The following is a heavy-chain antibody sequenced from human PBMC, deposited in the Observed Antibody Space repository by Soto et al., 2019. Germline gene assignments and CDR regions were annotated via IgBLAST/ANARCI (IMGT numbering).Heavy chain of an antibody. V-gene: IGHV3-9*01. J-gene: IGHJ6*02. CDR3: ARDKDRLQLGGNYYYILDV. CDR2: ISWNSGSI. Sequence: GGSLRLSCAASGFTFDDYAMHWVRQAPGKGLEWVSGISWNSGSIGYADSVKGRFTISRDNAKNSLYLQMNSLRAEDTAVYYCARDKDRLQLGGNYYYILDVWGQGTPVTVSS. CDR1: GFTFDDYA. D-gene: IGHD5-12*01.